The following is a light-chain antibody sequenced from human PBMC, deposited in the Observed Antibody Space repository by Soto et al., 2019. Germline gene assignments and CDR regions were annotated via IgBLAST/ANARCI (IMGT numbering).Light chain of an antibody. CDR1: QRVTNSY. J-gene: IGKJ1*01. Sequence: EIGLSQSPDTLSLSPGERATLSSRASQRVTNSYLAWYQQNPGQAARLVFLGASSRSTGMPDRFSVSGSGTDFTLTISSLEPEVFGFYLRQQLRTLPRTFCPETKVDIK. V-gene: IGKV3-20*01. CDR2: GAS. CDR3: QQLRTLPRT.